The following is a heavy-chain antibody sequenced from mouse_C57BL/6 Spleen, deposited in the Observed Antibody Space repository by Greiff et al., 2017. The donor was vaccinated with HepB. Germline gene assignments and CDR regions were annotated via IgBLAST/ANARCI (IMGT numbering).Heavy chain of an antibody. CDR2: IYPGDGDT. V-gene: IGHV1-82*01. CDR1: GYAFSSSW. J-gene: IGHJ2*01. CDR3: ARWGKSLFDY. Sequence: VQLQQSGPELVKPGASVKISCKASGYAFSSSWMNWVKQRPGKGLEWIGRIYPGDGDTNYNGKFKGKATLTADKSSSTAYMQLSSLTSEDSAVYFCARWGKSLFDYWGQGTTLTVSS.